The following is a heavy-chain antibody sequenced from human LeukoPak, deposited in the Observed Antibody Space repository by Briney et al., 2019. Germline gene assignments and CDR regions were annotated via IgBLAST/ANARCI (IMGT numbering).Heavy chain of an antibody. CDR3: ARAAIGSGSYWGGVFSSRDAFDI. J-gene: IGHJ3*02. CDR2: ISAYNGNT. CDR1: GYTFTSYG. Sequence: ASVKVSYKASGYTFTSYGISWVRQAPGQGLEWMGWISAYNGNTNYAQKLQGRVTMTTDTSTSTAYMELRSLRSEDTAVYYCARAAIGSGSYWGGVFSSRDAFDIWGQGTMVTVSS. D-gene: IGHD3-10*01. V-gene: IGHV1-18*01.